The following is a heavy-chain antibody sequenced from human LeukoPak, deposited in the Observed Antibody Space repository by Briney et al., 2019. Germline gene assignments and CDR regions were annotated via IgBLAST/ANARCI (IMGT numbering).Heavy chain of an antibody. D-gene: IGHD2-2*03. V-gene: IGHV4-34*01. CDR3: ARVLGIAVVAGATEDNYFDS. CDR1: GGSFSTHF. J-gene: IGHJ4*02. CDR2: INQSGDT. Sequence: SETLSLRCGVTGGSFSTHFWAWIRQSPARGLEWIGEINQSGDTDYNPSLKRRVKISIDVSRSQFSLTLTSVTAADTAMYYCARVLGIAVVAGATEDNYFDSWGQGALVTVSS.